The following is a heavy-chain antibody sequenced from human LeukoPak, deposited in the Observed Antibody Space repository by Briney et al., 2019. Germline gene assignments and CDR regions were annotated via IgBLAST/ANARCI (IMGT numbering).Heavy chain of an antibody. CDR2: VDPEDGET. D-gene: IGHD2-21*02. Sequence: ASVKISCKVSGYTFTDYYMHWVQQAPGEGLEWMGLVDPEDGETIYAEKFQGRVTITADTSTDTAYMELSSLRSEDTAVYYCATRSTPEGDQDAFDIWGQGTMVTVSS. CDR3: ATRSTPEGDQDAFDI. V-gene: IGHV1-69-2*01. CDR1: GYTFTDYY. J-gene: IGHJ3*02.